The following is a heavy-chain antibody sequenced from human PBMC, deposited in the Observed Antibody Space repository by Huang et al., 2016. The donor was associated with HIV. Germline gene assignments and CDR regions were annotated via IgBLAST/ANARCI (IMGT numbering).Heavy chain of an antibody. CDR2: IGGSGVST. D-gene: IGHD1-20*01. J-gene: IGHJ5*01. CDR1: GFTFDKFA. Sequence: EVHLLELGGGSVQPGGSLRLSCADSGFTFDKFAMNWVRQAHGKGPEWVSGIGGSGVSTHYADSLKCRFTISRDTSKNTVFLQMNSLRAEDTAVYYCAKEARAITSALNWFDSWGPGILVTVSS. CDR3: AKEARAITSALNWFDS. V-gene: IGHV3-23*01.